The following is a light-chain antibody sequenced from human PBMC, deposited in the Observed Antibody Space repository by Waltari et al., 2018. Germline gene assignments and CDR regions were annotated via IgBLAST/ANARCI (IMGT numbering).Light chain of an antibody. CDR3: QQTDSTPWT. J-gene: IGKJ1*01. CDR1: QGITIY. V-gene: IGKV1-39*01. CDR2: ASS. Sequence: DIQMTQSPSSLSTSLGDRVTISCRASQGITIYLNWYHQKPGKAPELLIYASSHLQSGVPSRFSGSGSGTDFTLTISSMQPEDFGNYYCQQTDSTPWTFGQGTKVEIK.